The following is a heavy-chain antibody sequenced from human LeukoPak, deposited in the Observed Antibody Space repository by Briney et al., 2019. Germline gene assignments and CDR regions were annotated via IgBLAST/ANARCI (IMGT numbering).Heavy chain of an antibody. CDR1: GFTFSNYE. CDR3: GKDVAPYYYDSSGYPEN. D-gene: IGHD3-22*01. J-gene: IGHJ4*02. Sequence: GGSLRLSCAASGFTFSNYEMHWVRQAPGKGLEWVSYIDNSDSTIYYADSVKGRFTISRDNSKNTLYLQMNSLRADDTAFYYCGKDVAPYYYDSSGYPENWGQGTLVTVSS. V-gene: IGHV3-48*03. CDR2: IDNSDSTI.